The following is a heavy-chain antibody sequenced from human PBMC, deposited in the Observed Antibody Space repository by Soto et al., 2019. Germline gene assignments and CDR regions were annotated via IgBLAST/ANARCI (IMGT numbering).Heavy chain of an antibody. Sequence: ASVKVSCKASGYTFTSYYVHWVRQAPGQGLEWMGMINPSGGNTSYALKFQGRVTMTRDTSTSLVYMELSSLRFEDTAVYYCSRSPPLDVFDSWGQGTMVTVPS. V-gene: IGHV1-46*03. CDR1: GYTFTSYY. CDR2: INPSGGNT. J-gene: IGHJ3*02. CDR3: SRSPPLDVFDS.